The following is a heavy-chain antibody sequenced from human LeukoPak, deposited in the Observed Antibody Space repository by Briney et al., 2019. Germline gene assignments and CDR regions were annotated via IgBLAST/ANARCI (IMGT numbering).Heavy chain of an antibody. J-gene: IGHJ6*02. V-gene: IGHV3-7*01. CDR3: AKGNVVVTAVTYYYGMDV. Sequence: GGSLRLSCAASGFTFSNSWMSWVRQAPGKGLEWVATIKPDGSAQYYVDSVKGRFTISRDNAKNSLFLQINSLRAEDTAVYYCAKGNVVVTAVTYYYGMDVWGQGTTVTVSS. CDR2: IKPDGSAQ. CDR1: GFTFSNSW. D-gene: IGHD2-21*02.